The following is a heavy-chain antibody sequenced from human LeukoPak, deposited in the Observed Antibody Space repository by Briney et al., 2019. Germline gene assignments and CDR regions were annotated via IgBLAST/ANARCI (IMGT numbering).Heavy chain of an antibody. V-gene: IGHV4-31*03. J-gene: IGHJ4*02. D-gene: IGHD4-17*01. CDR1: GGSISSGGSY. CDR3: ARGTPDYGDYVGPPFFDY. CDR2: IFYSGYT. Sequence: SQTLSLTCTVSGGSISSGGSYWNWIRQHPGKGLEWIGYIFYSGYTYYSPSLKSRVAISADMSKNQFSLKLSSVTAADTAVYYCARGTPDYGDYVGPPFFDYWGQGTLVTVSS.